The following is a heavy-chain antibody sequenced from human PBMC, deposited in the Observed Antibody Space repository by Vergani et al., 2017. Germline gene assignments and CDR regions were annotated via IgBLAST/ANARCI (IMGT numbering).Heavy chain of an antibody. CDR2: INSDGDST. CDR1: GFTFSACP. V-gene: IGHV3-74*01. Sequence: EVQLLQSGGGVIQPGGSVRLSCAASGFTFSACPMTWVRQAPGKGLEWVSRINSDGDSTSYADSVKGRFTISRDNAKNTLYLQMDSLRAEDTAVYYCARDGWELLDYFYYMDVWGKGTTVTVSS. D-gene: IGHD1-26*01. J-gene: IGHJ6*03. CDR3: ARDGWELLDYFYYMDV.